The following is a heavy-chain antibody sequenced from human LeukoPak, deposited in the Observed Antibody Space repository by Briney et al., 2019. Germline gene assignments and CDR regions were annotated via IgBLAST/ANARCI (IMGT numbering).Heavy chain of an antibody. CDR3: ARDGGSGSHTFNWFDP. J-gene: IGHJ5*02. V-gene: IGHV3-7*01. D-gene: IGHD3-10*01. Sequence: GGSLRLSCAVSGFTFSSYWMSWFRQAPGKGLEWVANINQDGSVKYYVDSVKGRFTISGDNAQNSLYVQMNSLRAEDTAVYYCARDGGSGSHTFNWFDPWGQGTLVTVSS. CDR1: GFTFSSYW. CDR2: INQDGSVK.